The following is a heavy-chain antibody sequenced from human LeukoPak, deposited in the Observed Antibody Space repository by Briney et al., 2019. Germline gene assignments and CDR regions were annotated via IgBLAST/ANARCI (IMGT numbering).Heavy chain of an antibody. CDR1: GGSISIYY. CDR3: ARQIIAATGTLAINWFDP. J-gene: IGHJ5*02. D-gene: IGHD6-13*01. Sequence: PSETLSLTCTVSGGSISIYYWSWIRQSPGKGLEWIGYIYYSGSTNYNPSLKSRVTISIDTSKNQFSLKLSFVTAADTAVYYCARQIIAATGTLAINWFDPWGQGTLVTVSS. V-gene: IGHV4-59*01. CDR2: IYYSGST.